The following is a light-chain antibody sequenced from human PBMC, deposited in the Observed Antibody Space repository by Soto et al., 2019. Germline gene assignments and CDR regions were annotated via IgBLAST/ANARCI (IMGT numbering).Light chain of an antibody. CDR1: GSDVGGYDY. CDR2: EVT. CDR3: SSYTSSGTYV. J-gene: IGLJ1*01. Sequence: QSALTQPASVSGSAGQSITISCTGTGSDVGGYDYVSWYQHHPGKAPKVMIYEVTNRPSGVSNRFSGSKSGNTASLTISGLLAEDEADYYCSSYTSSGTYVFGTGTKVTVL. V-gene: IGLV2-14*01.